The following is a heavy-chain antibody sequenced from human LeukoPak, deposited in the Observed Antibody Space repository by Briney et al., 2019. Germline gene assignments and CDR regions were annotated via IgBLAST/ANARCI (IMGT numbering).Heavy chain of an antibody. V-gene: IGHV4-34*01. CDR3: ARVRSSGYYLNYFDY. CDR1: GGSFSGYY. Sequence: PSETLSLTCAVYGGSFSGYYWSWIRQPPGKGLEWIGEINHSGSTNYNPSLKSRVTISVDTSKNQFSLKLSSVTAADTAVYYGARVRSSGYYLNYFDYWGQGTLVTVSS. D-gene: IGHD3-22*01. J-gene: IGHJ4*02. CDR2: INHSGST.